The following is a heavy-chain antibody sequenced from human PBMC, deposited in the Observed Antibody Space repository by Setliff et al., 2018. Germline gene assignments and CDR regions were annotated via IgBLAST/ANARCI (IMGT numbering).Heavy chain of an antibody. D-gene: IGHD1-1*01. CDR2: IYHGGDT. CDR3: ARTGTYRYFDY. J-gene: IGHJ4*02. V-gene: IGHV4-39*01. CDR1: GGSINSGVYY. Sequence: PSETLSLTCTVSGGSINSGVYYWGWIRQPPGKGLEWIGRIYHGGDTYYNASLKSRLTISVDTSKNQFSLKLRSVTAADMAVYYCARTGTYRYFDYWGQGALVTVSS.